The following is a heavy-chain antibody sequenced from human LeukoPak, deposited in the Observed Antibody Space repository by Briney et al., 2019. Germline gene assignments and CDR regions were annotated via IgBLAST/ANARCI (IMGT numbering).Heavy chain of an antibody. CDR2: ISYDGNNK. J-gene: IGHJ6*02. D-gene: IGHD5-24*01. CDR1: GFIFSTYA. V-gene: IGHV3-30-3*01. Sequence: GGSLRVSCAASGFIFSTYAMHWVRQAPGKGLEWVTVISYDGNNKYYADSVKGRFTISRDNSKNTLYLQMNSLRVEDTAVYYCARRGGDGQWDVWGQGTTVTVSS. CDR3: ARRGGDGQWDV.